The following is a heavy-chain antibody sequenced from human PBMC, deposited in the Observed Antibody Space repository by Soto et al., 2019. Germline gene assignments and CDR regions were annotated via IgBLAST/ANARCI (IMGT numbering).Heavy chain of an antibody. D-gene: IGHD2-15*01. CDR3: FIEVCSGGSCYSQLFYYMDX. CDR1: GYTFTSYY. J-gene: IGHJ6*03. V-gene: IGHV1-46*01. CDR2: INPSGGST. Sequence: ASVKVSCKASGYTFTSYYMHWVRQAPGQGLEWMGIINPSGGSTSYAQKFQGRVTMTRDTSTCTVYMELSSLRSEDTAVYFCFIEVCSGGSCYSQLFYYMDXWGKGTTVTVSS.